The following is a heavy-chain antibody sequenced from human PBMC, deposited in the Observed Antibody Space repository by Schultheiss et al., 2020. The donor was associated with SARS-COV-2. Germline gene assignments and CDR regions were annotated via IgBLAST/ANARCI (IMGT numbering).Heavy chain of an antibody. CDR3: ASFRSYYDSSGYYQFDY. V-gene: IGHV3-7*01. D-gene: IGHD3-22*01. CDR1: GFTFSSYA. CDR2: IKQDGSEK. Sequence: GGSLRLSCSASGFTFSSYAMHWVRQAPGKGLEWVANIKQDGSEKYYVDSVKGRFTISRDNAKNSLYLQMNSLRAEDTAVYYCASFRSYYDSSGYYQFDYWGQGTLVTVSS. J-gene: IGHJ4*02.